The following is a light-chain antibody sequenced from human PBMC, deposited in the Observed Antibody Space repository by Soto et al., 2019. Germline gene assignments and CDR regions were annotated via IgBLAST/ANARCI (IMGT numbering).Light chain of an antibody. CDR2: SAS. V-gene: IGKV3-20*01. J-gene: IGKJ1*01. CDR3: QRYGA. Sequence: EIVLTQSPGTLSLSPGERATLSCRASQSVSSSHLAWYQHKPGQAPRLLVYSASSRATGIPDRFSGSGSGTDFTLTISRLEPEDFAVYYCQRYGAFGQGTQ. CDR1: QSVSSSH.